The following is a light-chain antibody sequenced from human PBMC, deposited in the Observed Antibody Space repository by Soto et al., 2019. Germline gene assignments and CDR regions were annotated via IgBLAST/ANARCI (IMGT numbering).Light chain of an antibody. V-gene: IGKV1-5*01. CDR1: QSIDSW. CDR2: AAS. J-gene: IGKJ2*01. Sequence: DIQMTQSPSTLSASVGDRVTITCRASQSIDSWLAWYQQKPGKAPKFLIYAASSLESGVPSRFSGSGSGTEFTLTISSLQPDDFATYYCQQYYSSSGTFGQGTKLEIK. CDR3: QQYYSSSGT.